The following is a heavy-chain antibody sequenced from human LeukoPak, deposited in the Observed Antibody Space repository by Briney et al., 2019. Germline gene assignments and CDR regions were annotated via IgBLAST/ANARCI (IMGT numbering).Heavy chain of an antibody. D-gene: IGHD3-10*01. CDR1: GFTFSNYE. Sequence: GGSLRLSCAASGFTFSNYEMNWVRQAPGKGLEWVSDISSSGSTKDYADSVKGRFTISRDSAKDSLYLQMNSLRVEDTAVYYCAKAGPGFGFDYWGQGTLVTVSS. V-gene: IGHV3-48*03. CDR3: AKAGPGFGFDY. CDR2: ISSSGSTK. J-gene: IGHJ4*02.